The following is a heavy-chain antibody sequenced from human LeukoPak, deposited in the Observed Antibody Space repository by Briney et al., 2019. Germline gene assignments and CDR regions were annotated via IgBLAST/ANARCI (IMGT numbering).Heavy chain of an antibody. CDR2: IWYDGSNK. J-gene: IGHJ4*02. D-gene: IGHD5-12*01. CDR1: GFTFRSYG. CDR3: AREGGYDPYLDF. V-gene: IGHV3-33*01. Sequence: AGRSLRLSCAASGFTFRSYGMHWVRQAPGKGLGWVDVIWYDGSNKYYADSVKGRFTISRDNSKNTLYLQMNSLRAEDTAVYYCAREGGYDPYLDFWDQGTLVTVSS.